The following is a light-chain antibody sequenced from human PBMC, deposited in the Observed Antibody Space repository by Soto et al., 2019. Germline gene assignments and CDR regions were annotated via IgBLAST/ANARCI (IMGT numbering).Light chain of an antibody. Sequence: EIVLTQSPGTLSLSPGERATLSCRASQSVSSSYLAWYQLKPGQAPRLLIYGASNRATGIPDRLSGSGSGTDFTLTISRLEPEDFAVYYCQQYGSSGTFGQGTKVDIK. CDR2: GAS. J-gene: IGKJ1*01. CDR3: QQYGSSGT. V-gene: IGKV3-20*01. CDR1: QSVSSSY.